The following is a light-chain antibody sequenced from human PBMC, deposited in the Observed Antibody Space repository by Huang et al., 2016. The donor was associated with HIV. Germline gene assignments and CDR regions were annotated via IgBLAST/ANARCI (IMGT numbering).Light chain of an antibody. V-gene: IGKV3-11*01. Sequence: EIVLTQSPATLSLSPGERATLSCRASQSVRRNLGWYKQKFGQAPSLLIYDASTRATGSPASFSGSGSGTNFTLTISRLEPEDCAVYYCQQRDTFGPGTRLEIK. J-gene: IGKJ5*01. CDR1: QSVRRN. CDR2: DAS. CDR3: QQRDT.